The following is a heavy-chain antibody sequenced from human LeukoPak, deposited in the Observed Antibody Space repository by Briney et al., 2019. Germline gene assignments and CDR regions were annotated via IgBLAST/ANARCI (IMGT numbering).Heavy chain of an antibody. D-gene: IGHD3-22*01. CDR3: ARSEYYYDSSGYSHYYYGMDV. CDR1: GYTFTSYG. CDR2: ISAHNGNT. V-gene: IGHV1-18*01. J-gene: IGHJ6*02. Sequence: ASVKVSCKASGYTFTSYGISWVRQAPGQGLEWMGWISAHNGNTNYAQKLQGRVTMTTDTSTSTAYMELRSLRSDDTAVYYCARSEYYYDSSGYSHYYYGMDVWGQGTTVTVSS.